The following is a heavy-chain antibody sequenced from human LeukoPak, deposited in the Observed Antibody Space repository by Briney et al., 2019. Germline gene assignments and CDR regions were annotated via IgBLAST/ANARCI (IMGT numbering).Heavy chain of an antibody. CDR2: IWYDGSNK. J-gene: IGHJ4*02. CDR3: AKEEQYSYAI. V-gene: IGHV3-30*02. D-gene: IGHD5-18*01. CDR1: RFTFSNYG. Sequence: GGSLRLSCAASRFTFSNYGMHWVRQAPGKGLEWVAVIWYDGSNKYYADSVKGRFTISRDNSKNTLYLQMNSLRAEDTAVYYCAKEEQYSYAIWGQGTLVTVSS.